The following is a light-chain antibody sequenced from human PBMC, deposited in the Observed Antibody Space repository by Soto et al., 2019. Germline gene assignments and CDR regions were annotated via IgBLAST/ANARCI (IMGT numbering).Light chain of an antibody. CDR1: SSDVGGYNY. CDR2: DVS. CDR3: SLGVV. Sequence: SALTQPASVSGSPGQSITISCTGTSSDVGGYNYVSWYQQHPGKAPKLMIYDVSNRPSGVSNRFSGSKSGNTASLTISGLQAEDEADYYCSLGVVFGGGTKLTVL. V-gene: IGLV2-14*01. J-gene: IGLJ2*01.